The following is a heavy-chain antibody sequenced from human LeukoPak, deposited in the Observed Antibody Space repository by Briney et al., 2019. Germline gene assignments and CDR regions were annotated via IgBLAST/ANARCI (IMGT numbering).Heavy chain of an antibody. V-gene: IGHV1-46*01. CDR3: ARAHRKRSGGSCYSFDY. J-gene: IGHJ4*02. CDR2: ISPSGGST. D-gene: IGHD2-15*01. Sequence: ASVKVSCKASGYTFTSYYMHWVRQAPGQGLEWMGIISPSGGSTSYAQKFQGRVTTTRDTSTSTVYMELSSLRSEDTAAYYCARAHRKRSGGSCYSFDYWGQGTLVTVSS. CDR1: GYTFTSYY.